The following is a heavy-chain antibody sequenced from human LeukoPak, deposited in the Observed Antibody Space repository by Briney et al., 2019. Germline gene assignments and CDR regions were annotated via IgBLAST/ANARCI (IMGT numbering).Heavy chain of an antibody. Sequence: SETLSLTCAVYGGSFSGYYWSWIRQPPGKGLEWIGEINHSGSTNYNPSLKSRVTISVDTSKNQFSLKLSSVTAANTAEYYCARVPYYDSSPPIWGQGTMVTVSS. CDR3: ARVPYYDSSPPI. J-gene: IGHJ3*02. CDR1: GGSFSGYY. D-gene: IGHD3-22*01. V-gene: IGHV4-34*01. CDR2: INHSGST.